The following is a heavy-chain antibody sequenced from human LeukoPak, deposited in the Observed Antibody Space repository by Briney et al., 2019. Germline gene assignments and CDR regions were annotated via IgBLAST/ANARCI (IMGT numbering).Heavy chain of an antibody. J-gene: IGHJ4*02. CDR1: GYTFTDYY. CDR3: AKKRGYNYGDFDY. CDR2: ISPNSGGT. Sequence: GASVKVSCKASGYTFTDYYIHWVRQAPGQGLEWMGRISPNSGGTSYAQKFQGRVTMTRDTSIATAYMELSSLRSDDTAVYYCAKKRGYNYGDFDYWGQGTLVTVSS. D-gene: IGHD5-18*01. V-gene: IGHV1-2*06.